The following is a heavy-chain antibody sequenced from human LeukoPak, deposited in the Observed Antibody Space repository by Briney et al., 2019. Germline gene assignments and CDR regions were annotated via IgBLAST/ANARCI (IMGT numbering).Heavy chain of an antibody. V-gene: IGHV3-30-3*01. J-gene: IGHJ3*02. CDR3: ARGGGGGAFDI. CDR2: ISYDGSNK. D-gene: IGHD3-16*01. CDR1: GFTFSSYA. Sequence: PGGSLRLSCAASGFTFSSYAMHWVRQAPGKGLEWVAVISYDGSNKYYADSVKGRFTISRDNSKNTLYLQMNSLRAEDTAVYYCARGGGGGAFDIWGQGTMVTVSS.